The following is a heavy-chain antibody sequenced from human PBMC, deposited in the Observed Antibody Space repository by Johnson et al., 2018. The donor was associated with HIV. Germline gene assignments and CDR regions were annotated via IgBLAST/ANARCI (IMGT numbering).Heavy chain of an antibody. CDR2: IWYDGSNK. D-gene: IGHD6-13*01. Sequence: QVQLVESGGGLIQPGGSLRLSCAASGFTVSSNYMSWVRQAPGKGLEWVAVIWYDGSNKYYADSVKGRFTIYRDNSNNILYLQMNSRRVEDTAVYYCAKVAVATAAGGVALDIWGPGTMVTVS. J-gene: IGHJ3*02. CDR1: GFTVSSNY. V-gene: IGHV3-33*06. CDR3: AKVAVATAAGGVALDI.